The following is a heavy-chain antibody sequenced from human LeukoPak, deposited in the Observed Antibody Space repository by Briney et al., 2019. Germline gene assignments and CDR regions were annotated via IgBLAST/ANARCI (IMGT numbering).Heavy chain of an antibody. D-gene: IGHD4-17*01. CDR3: ARGAQFGDKGSFDY. Sequence: ASVKVSCKASGYTFPSYFMHWVRQAPGQGLEWMGIINPSGGSTSYTQKFQGRITLTRDTSTSTVYMELNSLRYEDTAVYYCARGAQFGDKGSFDYWGQGTLVTVSS. J-gene: IGHJ4*02. CDR1: GYTFPSYF. V-gene: IGHV1-46*01. CDR2: INPSGGST.